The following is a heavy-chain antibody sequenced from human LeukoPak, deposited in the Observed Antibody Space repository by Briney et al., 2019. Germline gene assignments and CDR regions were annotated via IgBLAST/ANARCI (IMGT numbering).Heavy chain of an antibody. CDR3: ARNLLDIADPWESSGY. CDR1: GYPFTSYD. D-gene: IGHD5-12*01. Sequence: GASVEVSCKASGYPFTSYDINWVRQATGQGLECMGWMNPNSGNTSYAQKFQGRVTMTRNTSISTAYMELSSLRSEDTARYYCARNLLDIADPWESSGYWGEGTLVTVSS. V-gene: IGHV1-8*01. CDR2: MNPNSGNT. J-gene: IGHJ4*02.